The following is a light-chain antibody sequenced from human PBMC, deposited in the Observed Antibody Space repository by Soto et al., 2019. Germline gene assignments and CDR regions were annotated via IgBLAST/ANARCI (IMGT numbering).Light chain of an antibody. CDR2: AAS. CDR3: QQSYSTVGRT. J-gene: IGKJ1*01. Sequence: DIQMTQSPSSLSASVGDRVTITCRASQSINNYLNWYQQKPGKVPKLLIYAASTLQSGVPLRFSGSGSWTDFTLTISGLQPEDFATDYCQQSYSTVGRTFGQGTKVEIK. V-gene: IGKV1-39*01. CDR1: QSINNY.